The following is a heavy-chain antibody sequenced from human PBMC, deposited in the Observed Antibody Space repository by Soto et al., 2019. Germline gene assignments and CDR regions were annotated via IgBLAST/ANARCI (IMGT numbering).Heavy chain of an antibody. Sequence: PRGSLLLACASCVFIFSTSWMSWVRQAPGRGLDSLANLNQDGSAKYYVDSVKGRFTISIDNSKNSLYRQMNSLRAEDTAVYYCARDSHRGYSYGHLSDYYYYHGMDVWGQGTTVTVSS. CDR3: ARDSHRGYSYGHLSDYYYYHGMDV. CDR1: VFIFSTSW. D-gene: IGHD5-18*01. J-gene: IGHJ6*01. CDR2: LNQDGSAK. V-gene: IGHV3-7*01.